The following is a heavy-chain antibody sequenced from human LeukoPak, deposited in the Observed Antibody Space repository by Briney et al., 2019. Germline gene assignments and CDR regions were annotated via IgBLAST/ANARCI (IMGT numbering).Heavy chain of an antibody. CDR1: GGSISSYY. J-gene: IGHJ4*02. CDR2: IYHSGST. V-gene: IGHV4-59*01. D-gene: IGHD6-13*01. CDR3: ARVIAAAGNYYFDY. Sequence: SETLSLTCIVSGGSISSYYWSWIRQPPGKGLEWIGYIYHSGSTNYKPSLKSRVTISVDTSKNQFSLKLSSVTAADTAVYYCARVIAAAGNYYFDYWGQGTLVTVSS.